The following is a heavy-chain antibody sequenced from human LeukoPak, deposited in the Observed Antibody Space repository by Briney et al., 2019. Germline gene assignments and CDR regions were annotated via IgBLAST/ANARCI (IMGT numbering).Heavy chain of an antibody. J-gene: IGHJ4*02. D-gene: IGHD2-2*01. CDR3: ARGPCSSTSCPVYYFDY. CDR2: TMPIFGTA. Sequence: ASVKLSCKASGGTFTSYAISLVRQAPGQGLEWMGGTMPIFGTAEFAKKYPGRVTVTTAESTSTAYMELSSLRSEDTAVYYCARGPCSSTSCPVYYFDYWGQGTLVTVSS. V-gene: IGHV1-69*05. CDR1: GGTFTSYA.